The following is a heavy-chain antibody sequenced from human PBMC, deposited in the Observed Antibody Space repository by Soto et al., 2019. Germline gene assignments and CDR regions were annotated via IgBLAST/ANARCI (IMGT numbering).Heavy chain of an antibody. J-gene: IGHJ4*02. CDR3: AKDILYYYDSSGYVFDY. Sequence: ESGGGVVQPGRSLRLSCAASGFTFSSYGMHWVRQAPGKGLEWVAVISYDGSNKYYADSVKGRFTISRDNSKNTLYLQMNSLRAEDTAVYYCAKDILYYYDSSGYVFDYWGQGTLVTVSS. CDR2: ISYDGSNK. V-gene: IGHV3-30*18. D-gene: IGHD3-22*01. CDR1: GFTFSSYG.